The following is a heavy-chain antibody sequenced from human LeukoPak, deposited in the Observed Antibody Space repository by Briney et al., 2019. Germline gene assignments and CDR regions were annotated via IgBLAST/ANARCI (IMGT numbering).Heavy chain of an antibody. J-gene: IGHJ4*02. Sequence: SEPLSLTCTVSGVSITTYSHNYDWIRQPPGKGLEWIGGFHFSGAINYNPSLKSRVTIFVVTSKKHSSLMVNSVTAADTAVYYCARRYEGSGYAYDYWGQGILVTVSS. CDR3: ARRYEGSGYAYDY. V-gene: IGHV4-39*01. D-gene: IGHD3-22*01. CDR1: GVSITTYSHN. CDR2: FHFSGAI.